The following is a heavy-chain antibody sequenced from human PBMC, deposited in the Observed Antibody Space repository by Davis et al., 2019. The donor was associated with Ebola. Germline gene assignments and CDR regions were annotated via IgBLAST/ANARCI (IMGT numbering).Heavy chain of an antibody. Sequence: GESLKISCAASGFIFRSYVMSWVRQAPGKGLEWVGRIKSKTDGGTRDYAAPVKGRFTISRDDSKNTLYLQMNSLKTEDTAVYYCARPLLFYGPGSIGYYYGMDVWGQGTTVTVSS. CDR3: ARPLLFYGPGSIGYYYGMDV. CDR1: GFIFRSYV. J-gene: IGHJ6*02. D-gene: IGHD3-10*01. CDR2: IKSKTDGGTR. V-gene: IGHV3-15*01.